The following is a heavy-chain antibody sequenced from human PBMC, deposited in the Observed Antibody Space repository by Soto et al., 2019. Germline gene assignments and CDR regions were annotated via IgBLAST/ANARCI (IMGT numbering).Heavy chain of an antibody. V-gene: IGHV4-31*03. J-gene: IGHJ3*02. CDR1: GGSISSGGYY. Sequence: SETLSLTCTVSGGSISSGGYYWSWIRQHPGKGLEWIGYIYYSGSTYYNPSLKSRVTISVDTSKNQSSLKLSSVTAADTAVYYCARDHCSGGSCYSRAFDIWGQGTMVTVSS. CDR2: IYYSGST. D-gene: IGHD2-15*01. CDR3: ARDHCSGGSCYSRAFDI.